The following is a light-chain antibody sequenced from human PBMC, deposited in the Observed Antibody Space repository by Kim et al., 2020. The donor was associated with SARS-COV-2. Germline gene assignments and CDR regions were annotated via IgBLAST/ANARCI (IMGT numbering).Light chain of an antibody. Sequence: ASVGDRVPITCRASQSLGSWLAWYQQKPEKAPNLLIYDASSLQVGVPSRFSGSGSGTDFTLTISSLQPDDFATYYCQQYNSYPWTFGQGTKVDIK. CDR1: QSLGSW. CDR2: DAS. J-gene: IGKJ1*01. V-gene: IGKV1-5*01. CDR3: QQYNSYPWT.